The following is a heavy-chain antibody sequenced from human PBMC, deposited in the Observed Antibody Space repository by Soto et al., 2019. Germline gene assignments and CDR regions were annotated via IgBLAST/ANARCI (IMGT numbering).Heavy chain of an antibody. CDR3: ARSQGDRVVDY. CDR2: ITTSSNI. D-gene: IGHD2-21*01. V-gene: IGHV3-11*01. CDR1: GFTLSDYY. Sequence: QVQLVESGGGLVKPGGSLRLTCAASGFTLSDYYMSWIRQAPGKGLEWVSYITTSSNIYSADSVKGRFTISRDNAKNSLYLQMNSLRAEDTAVYYCARSQGDRVVDYWGQGTLVTVSS. J-gene: IGHJ4*02.